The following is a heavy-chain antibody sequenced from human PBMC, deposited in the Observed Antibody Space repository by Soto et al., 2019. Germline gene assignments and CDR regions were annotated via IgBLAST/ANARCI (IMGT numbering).Heavy chain of an antibody. CDR1: GGSFSGYY. CDR3: ARGRQYDFWSGYYVVRGYFDY. V-gene: IGHV4-34*01. Sequence: QVQLQQWGAGLLKPSETLSLTCAVYGGSFSGYYWSWIRQPPGKGLEWIGEINHSGSTNYNPSLKSRVTISVDTSKNQFSLKLSSVTAADTTVYYCARGRQYDFWSGYYVVRGYFDYWGQGTLVTVSS. D-gene: IGHD3-3*01. J-gene: IGHJ4*02. CDR2: INHSGST.